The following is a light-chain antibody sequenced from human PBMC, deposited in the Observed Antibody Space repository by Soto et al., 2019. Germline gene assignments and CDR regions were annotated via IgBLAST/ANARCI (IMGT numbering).Light chain of an antibody. V-gene: IGKV3-15*01. J-gene: IGKJ2*02. CDR1: QSVSNN. Sequence: EIVLTQSPATLSLSPGERATLSCRASQSVSNNLAWYQQKPGQAPRLLLYGASTRATGIPARFSGSGSGTEFTLTISSLQSEDFAVYYCQQYNNWPPCTFGQGTKWIS. CDR3: QQYNNWPPCT. CDR2: GAS.